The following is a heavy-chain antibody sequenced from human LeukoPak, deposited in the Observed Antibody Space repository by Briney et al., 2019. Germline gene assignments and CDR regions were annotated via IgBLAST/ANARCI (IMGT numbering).Heavy chain of an antibody. Sequence: GGSLRLSCAASGFTFSSYEMNWVRQAPGKGLEWIPYTSSSGRTINYAASVKGRFTISRDNAKNSLYLQMNSLRAEDTAVYYCARGKDVVVTALDYWGQGTLVTVSS. J-gene: IGHJ4*02. D-gene: IGHD2-21*02. CDR2: TSSSGRTI. CDR3: ARGKDVVVTALDY. V-gene: IGHV3-48*03. CDR1: GFTFSSYE.